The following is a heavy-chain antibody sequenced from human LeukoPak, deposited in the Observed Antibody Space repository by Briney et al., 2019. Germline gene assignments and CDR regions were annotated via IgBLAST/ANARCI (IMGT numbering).Heavy chain of an antibody. CDR3: AREATPYYDFWSGSLHYFDY. D-gene: IGHD3-3*01. CDR2: IKQDGSEK. J-gene: IGHJ4*02. Sequence: PGGSLRLSCAASGFTFSSYWMSWVRQAPGKGLEWVANIKQDGSEKYYVDSVKGRFTISRDNAKNSLYLQMNSLRAEDTAVYYCAREATPYYDFWSGSLHYFDYWGQGTLVTVSS. CDR1: GFTFSSYW. V-gene: IGHV3-7*01.